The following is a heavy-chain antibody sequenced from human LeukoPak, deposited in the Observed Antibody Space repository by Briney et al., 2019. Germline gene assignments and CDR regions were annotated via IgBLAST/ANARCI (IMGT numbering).Heavy chain of an antibody. CDR3: ARVGGSGFGNFDY. Sequence: SETLSLTCTVSGGSISTSNYYWGWIRQPPGKGLEWIGNIFYSGSTYYSPSLKSRVTISLDTSRNQFSLKLSSVTAADTAVYYCARVGGSGFGNFDYWGQGTLVTVSS. CDR2: IFYSGST. CDR1: GGSISTSNYY. D-gene: IGHD1-26*01. V-gene: IGHV4-39*07. J-gene: IGHJ4*02.